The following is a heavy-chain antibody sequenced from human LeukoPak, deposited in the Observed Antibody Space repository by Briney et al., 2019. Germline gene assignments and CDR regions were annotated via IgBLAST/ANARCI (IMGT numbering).Heavy chain of an antibody. Sequence: PGGSLRLSCAASGFTVSSNYMSWVHQAPGKGLEWVSIIYSGGSTYYADSVRGRFTISRDNSKNTLYLQMNSLRAEDTAVYYCARALLYYYDSSGYLDFWGQGTLVTVSS. J-gene: IGHJ4*02. V-gene: IGHV3-53*01. CDR1: GFTVSSNY. CDR2: IYSGGST. D-gene: IGHD3-22*01. CDR3: ARALLYYYDSSGYLDF.